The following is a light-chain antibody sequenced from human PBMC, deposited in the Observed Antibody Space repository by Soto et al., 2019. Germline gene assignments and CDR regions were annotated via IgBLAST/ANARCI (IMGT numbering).Light chain of an antibody. CDR1: SSDVGGYNY. CDR2: EVT. Sequence: QSALTQPASVSGSPGQSITISCTGTSSDVGGYNYVSWYQQHPGQVPKLTIYEVTNRPSGVSSRFSGSKSGNTASLTISGLQAEDEAEYYCSSYTNSDTWVFGGGTKLTVL. J-gene: IGLJ3*02. CDR3: SSYTNSDTWV. V-gene: IGLV2-14*01.